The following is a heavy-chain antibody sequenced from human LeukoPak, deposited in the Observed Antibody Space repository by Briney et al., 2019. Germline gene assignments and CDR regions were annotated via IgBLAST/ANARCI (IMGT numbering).Heavy chain of an antibody. V-gene: IGHV4-30-4*08. CDR2: IYYSGST. CDR3: ARVSSGWNAFDI. CDR1: GGSISSGDYY. J-gene: IGHJ3*02. Sequence: SETLSLTCTVSGGSISSGDYYWSWIRQPPGKGLEWIGYIYYSGSTYYNPSLKSRVTISVDTSKNQFSLKLSSVTAADTAVYYCARVSSGWNAFDIWGQGTMVTVSS. D-gene: IGHD3-22*01.